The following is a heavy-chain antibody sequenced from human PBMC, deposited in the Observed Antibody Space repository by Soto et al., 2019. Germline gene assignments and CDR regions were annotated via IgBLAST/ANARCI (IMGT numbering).Heavy chain of an antibody. J-gene: IGHJ4*02. CDR2: IYSGGST. Sequence: GGSLRLSCAASGFTVSSSYMSWVRQAPGKGLEWVTIIYSGGSTYYAESVKGRFTISRDNSKNTLYLQMNSLRAEDTAVYYCARGDFEYWGQGTLVTVSS. CDR1: GFTVSSSY. V-gene: IGHV3-53*01. CDR3: ARGDFEY.